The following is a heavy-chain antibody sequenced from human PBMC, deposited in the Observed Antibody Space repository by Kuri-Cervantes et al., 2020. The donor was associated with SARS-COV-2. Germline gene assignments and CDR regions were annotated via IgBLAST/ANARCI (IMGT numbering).Heavy chain of an antibody. CDR2: IIPILGIA. CDR3: ARDRVLDSGSYYDY. D-gene: IGHD1-26*01. Sequence: SVKVSCKASGGTFSSYTISWVRQAPGQGLEWMGRIIPILGIANYAQKFPGRVTITADKSTSTAYMELSSLRSEDTAVYYCARDRVLDSGSYYDYWGQGTLVTVSS. J-gene: IGHJ4*02. CDR1: GGTFSSYT. V-gene: IGHV1-69*04.